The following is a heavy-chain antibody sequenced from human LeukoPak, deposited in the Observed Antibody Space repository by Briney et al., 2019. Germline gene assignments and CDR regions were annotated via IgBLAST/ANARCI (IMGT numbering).Heavy chain of an antibody. J-gene: IGHJ4*02. CDR3: ASPLCSSTSCYETPFDY. V-gene: IGHV4-39*01. CDR1: GGSISSSSYY. D-gene: IGHD2-2*01. CDR2: IYYSGST. Sequence: SETLSLTCTVSGGSISSSSYYWGWVRQPPGKGLEWIGSIYYSGSTYYNPSLKSRVTISVDTSKNQFSLKLSSVTAADTAVYYCASPLCSSTSCYETPFDYWGQGTLVTVSS.